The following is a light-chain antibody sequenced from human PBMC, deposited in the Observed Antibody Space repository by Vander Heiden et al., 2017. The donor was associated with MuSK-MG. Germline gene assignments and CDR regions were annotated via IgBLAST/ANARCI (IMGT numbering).Light chain of an antibody. J-gene: IGKJ4*01. V-gene: IGKV3-20*01. CDR2: GAS. CDR3: QQYGSSPPRLT. CDR1: QSVSSSY. Sequence: PGERATLSCRASQSVSSSYLAWYQQKPGPAPRLLIYGASSRATGIPDRFSGSGSGTDFTLTISRLEPEDFAVYYCQQYGSSPPRLTFGGGTKVEIK.